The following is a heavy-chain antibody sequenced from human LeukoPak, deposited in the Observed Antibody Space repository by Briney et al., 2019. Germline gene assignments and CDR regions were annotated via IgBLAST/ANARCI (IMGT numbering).Heavy chain of an antibody. J-gene: IGHJ4*02. V-gene: IGHV4-59*02. D-gene: IGHD6-13*01. CDR1: GDSVSNYY. Sequence: PSETLSLTCTVSGDSVSNYYWSWIRQPPGKGLEWIGYIYYSGSTNYNPSLKSRVTISVDTSKNQFSLKLSSVTAADTAVYYCARVAAAIDYWGQGTLVTVSS. CDR3: ARVAAAIDY. CDR2: IYYSGST.